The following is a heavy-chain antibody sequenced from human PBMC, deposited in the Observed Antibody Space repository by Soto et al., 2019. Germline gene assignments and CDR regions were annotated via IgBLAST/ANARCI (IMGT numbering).Heavy chain of an antibody. CDR1: GFTFSDYA. D-gene: IGHD6-19*01. CDR2: VSHDGRNT. V-gene: IGHV3-30*18. J-gene: IGHJ4*02. CDR3: AKGGRQWLVTSDFNY. Sequence: VQLVESGGGVVQPGRSLRLSCAASGFTFSDYAMHWVRQAPGKGLEWVAVVSHDGRNTHYADSVKGRFTISRDSSKNTVSREMTSLRAEDTGVYYCAKGGRQWLVTSDFNYGGQGALVTVSS.